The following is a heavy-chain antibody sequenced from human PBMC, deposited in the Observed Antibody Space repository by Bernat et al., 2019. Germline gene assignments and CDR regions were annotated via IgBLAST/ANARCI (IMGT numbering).Heavy chain of an antibody. CDR2: ISAYNGNT. V-gene: IGHV1-18*01. J-gene: IGHJ6*02. CDR1: GYTFTSYG. Sequence: QVQLVQSGAEVKKPGASVKVSCKASGYTFTSYGISWVRQAPGQGLEWMGWISAYNGNTNYAQKLQGRVTMTTDTSTSTAYMELRSLRSDDTAVYYCARDGADLGYCSGGSCPYYYYYGMDVWGQGTTVTVSS. D-gene: IGHD2-15*01. CDR3: ARDGADLGYCSGGSCPYYYYYGMDV.